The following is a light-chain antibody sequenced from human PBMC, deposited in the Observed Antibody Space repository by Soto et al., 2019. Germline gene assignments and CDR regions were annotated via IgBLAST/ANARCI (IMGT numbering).Light chain of an antibody. Sequence: EIVLTQSPGTLSLSPGERATLSCRASQRVNSRYLAWYQQKPGQAPRLLIYGVSNRATGIPDRFSGSGSGTDFTLTIRRLEPEDFAVYYCQQYSSSRTFGQGTKVDI. CDR2: GVS. CDR1: QRVNSRY. V-gene: IGKV3-20*01. J-gene: IGKJ1*01. CDR3: QQYSSSRT.